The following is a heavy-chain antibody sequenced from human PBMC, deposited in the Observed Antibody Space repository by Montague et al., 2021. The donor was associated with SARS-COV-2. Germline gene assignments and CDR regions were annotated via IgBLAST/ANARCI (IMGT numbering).Heavy chain of an antibody. CDR1: GGSISSYH. Sequence: SETLSLTCTVSGGSISSYHCCWIRHPPAGGVEWIGYIYCCGSTXXXPSXRGRVTISVDTSKNQFSLKLSSVTAADTAVYYCARGSGWMGKAFDIWGQGTMVTVSS. CDR2: IYCCGST. V-gene: IGHV4-59*01. D-gene: IGHD6-19*01. CDR3: ARGSGWMGKAFDI. J-gene: IGHJ3*02.